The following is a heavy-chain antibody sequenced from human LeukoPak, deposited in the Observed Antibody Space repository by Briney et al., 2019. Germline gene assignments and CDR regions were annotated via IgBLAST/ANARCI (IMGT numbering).Heavy chain of an antibody. CDR1: GGSFSGYY. J-gene: IGHJ3*01. D-gene: IGHD3-22*01. CDR2: INHSGST. Sequence: SETLSVTCAVYGGSFSGYYWSWIRQPPGKGLEWIGEINHSGSTNYNPSLKSRVTMSVDTSRNQFSLKLSSVDAADTAVYYCAKAGVRYFDSSGLYAFDFWGQGTTVTVSS. V-gene: IGHV4-34*01. CDR3: AKAGVRYFDSSGLYAFDF.